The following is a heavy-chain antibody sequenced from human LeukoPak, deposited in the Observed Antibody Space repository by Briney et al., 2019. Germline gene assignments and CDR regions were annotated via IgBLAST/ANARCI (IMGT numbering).Heavy chain of an antibody. CDR1: GGSISSYY. V-gene: IGHV4-59*01. J-gene: IGHJ6*03. D-gene: IGHD3-10*01. CDR3: ARVFDSGSQAYFYYMDV. CDR2: IYYSGST. Sequence: SETLSLTCTVSGGSISSYYWSWIRQPPGKGLEWIGYIYYSGSTNYNPSLKSRVTISVDTSKSQFSLKVSSVTAADTAVYYCARVFDSGSQAYFYYMDVWGKGTTVTIFS.